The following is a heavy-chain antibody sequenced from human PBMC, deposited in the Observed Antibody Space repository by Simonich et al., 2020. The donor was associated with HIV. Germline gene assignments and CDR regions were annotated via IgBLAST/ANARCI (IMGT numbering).Heavy chain of an antibody. CDR2: KKQDGSQK. CDR1: GFTFTTFW. CDR3: VRAAGDFWSGYPQTLDY. D-gene: IGHD3-3*01. V-gene: IGHV3-7*01. J-gene: IGHJ4*02. Sequence: QLVESGGGLVQPGGSLRLSCAASGFTFTTFWMNWVRQAQGKGVVWGAKKKQDGSQKFYLDSVKGRFTISRDNANNSLYLQMNSLRAEDTAVYYCVRAAGDFWSGYPQTLDYWGQGTLVTVSS.